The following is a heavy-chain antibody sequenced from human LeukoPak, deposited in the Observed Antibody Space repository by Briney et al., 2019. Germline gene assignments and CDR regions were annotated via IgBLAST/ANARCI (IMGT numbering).Heavy chain of an antibody. Sequence: PGGSLRLSCAASGFTFSNYAMNWVRQAPGKGLEWVAAISASGGSPYYADSVKGRFTISRDNSKNTLYLQMNSLRAEDTAVYHCAKDRNSISSWGFHIWGLGTMVTVSS. V-gene: IGHV3-23*01. D-gene: IGHD1-26*01. CDR1: GFTFSNYA. CDR2: ISASGGSP. CDR3: AKDRNSISSWGFHI. J-gene: IGHJ3*02.